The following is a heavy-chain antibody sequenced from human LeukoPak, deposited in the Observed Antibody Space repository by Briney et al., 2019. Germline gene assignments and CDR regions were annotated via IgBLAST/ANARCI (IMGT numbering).Heavy chain of an antibody. J-gene: IGHJ4*01. CDR1: GFTFGKYW. Sequence: GGSLRLSCVASGFTFGKYWMSWVRQAPGKRLEWVSTVTSRGGTDYTDSVKGRFIISRDNSKNTLLLQMNSLRAEDTAVYYCATTRPYGTTWAGAFEDWGQGTPVTVSS. D-gene: IGHD6-19*01. CDR2: VTSRGGT. CDR3: ATTRPYGTTWAGAFED. V-gene: IGHV3-23*01.